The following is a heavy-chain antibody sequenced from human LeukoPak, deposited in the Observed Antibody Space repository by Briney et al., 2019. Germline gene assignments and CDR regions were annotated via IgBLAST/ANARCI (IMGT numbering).Heavy chain of an antibody. CDR3: ARGPTMKMDV. CDR1: GFTFSSYW. D-gene: IGHD3-22*01. J-gene: IGHJ6*04. CDR2: ISSSSSNI. Sequence: GSLRLSCAASGFTFSSYWMSWVRQAPGKGLEWVSSISSSSSNIYYADSVKGRFTISRDNAKNSLYLQMNSLRAEDTAVYYCARGPTMKMDVWGKGTTVTVSS. V-gene: IGHV3-21*01.